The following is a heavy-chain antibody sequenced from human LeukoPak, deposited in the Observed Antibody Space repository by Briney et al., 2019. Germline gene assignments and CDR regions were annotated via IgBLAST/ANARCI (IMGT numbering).Heavy chain of an antibody. CDR2: INHSGNT. CDR1: GGSFRDYF. Sequence: TSETLSLTCAVYGGSFRDYFWSWIRQPPGRGLEWIGEINHSGNTNYNPSLKSRVTISVDTSKNQFSLKLSSVTAADTAVYYCARHESFRSSWNYWVQGTLVTVSS. D-gene: IGHD6-13*01. V-gene: IGHV4-34*01. J-gene: IGHJ4*02. CDR3: ARHESFRSSWNY.